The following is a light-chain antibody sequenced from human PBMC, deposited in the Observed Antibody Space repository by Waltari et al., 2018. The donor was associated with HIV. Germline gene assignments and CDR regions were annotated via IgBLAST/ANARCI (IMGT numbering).Light chain of an antibody. CDR3: QQYGSSPPRMYT. V-gene: IGKV3-20*01. CDR2: GAS. Sequence: EIVLTQSPGIPSLSAGERATLSCRASQSINRSYLAWYQHKPGQAPRLLIYGASNRAAGIPDRFSGSGSGTDFTLTISRLEPDDIAVYYCQQYGSSPPRMYTFGQGTKLEIK. CDR1: QSINRSY. J-gene: IGKJ2*01.